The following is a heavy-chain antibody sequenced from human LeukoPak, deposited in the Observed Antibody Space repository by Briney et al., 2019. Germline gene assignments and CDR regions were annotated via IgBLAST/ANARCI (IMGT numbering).Heavy chain of an antibody. V-gene: IGHV4-59*11. J-gene: IGHJ4*02. Sequence: SETLSLTCTVFGDSINSHYWSWIRQPPGKGLEGMGYVYYNGRTSYNPSLNSRLAISVDTSKPQFSLHLSSVTAADTAMYYCARDSGTYVAYWGQGTLVTVSS. CDR2: VYYNGRT. CDR3: ARDSGTYVAY. D-gene: IGHD1-26*01. CDR1: GDSINSHY.